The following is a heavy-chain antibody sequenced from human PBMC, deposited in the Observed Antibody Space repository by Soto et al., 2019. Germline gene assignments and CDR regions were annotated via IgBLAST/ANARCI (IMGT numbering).Heavy chain of an antibody. CDR2: ISWKSGSI. J-gene: IGHJ4*02. V-gene: IGHV3-9*01. D-gene: IGHD6-13*01. CDR3: VKDKCYNNTWYREY. CDR1: GFTLDDCA. Sequence: GGSLRLSCADCGFTLDDCAMHWVRQAPGKGLEWVASISWKSGSIGYAASVKGRFTISRDNDNNSLSLQRNSLRPEDTALYYSVKDKCYNNTWYREYWGQGTLVTVSS.